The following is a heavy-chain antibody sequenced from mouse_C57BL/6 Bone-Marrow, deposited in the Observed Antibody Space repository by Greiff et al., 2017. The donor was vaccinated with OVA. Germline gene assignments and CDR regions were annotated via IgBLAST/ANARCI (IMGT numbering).Heavy chain of an antibody. V-gene: IGHV5-15*01. CDR1: GFTFSDYG. CDR2: ISNLAYSI. D-gene: IGHD1-1*01. CDR3: ARRGVYGYYAMDY. J-gene: IGHJ4*01. Sequence: EVHLVESGGGLVQPGGSLKLSCAASGFTFSDYGMAWVRQAPRKGPEWVAFISNLAYSIYYADTVTGRFTISRENAKNTLYLEMSSLRSEDTAMYYCARRGVYGYYAMDYWGQGTSVTVSS.